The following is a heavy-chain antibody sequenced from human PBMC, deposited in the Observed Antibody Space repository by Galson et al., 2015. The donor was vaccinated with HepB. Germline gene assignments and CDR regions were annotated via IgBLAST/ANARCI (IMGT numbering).Heavy chain of an antibody. J-gene: IGHJ4*02. CDR2: IRSKAYGGTT. Sequence: SLRLSCAASGFTFGDYAMSWFRQAPGKGLEWVGFIRSKAYGGTTEYAASVKGRFTILRDDSKDTLYLQMNSLKTEDTAVYYCTADLPGGYSDCFDYWGQGTLVSVSS. V-gene: IGHV3-49*03. CDR1: GFTFGDYA. D-gene: IGHD5-12*01. CDR3: TADLPGGYSDCFDY.